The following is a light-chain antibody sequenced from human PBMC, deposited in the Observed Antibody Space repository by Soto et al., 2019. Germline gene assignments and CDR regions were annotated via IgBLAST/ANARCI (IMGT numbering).Light chain of an antibody. Sequence: EIVLTQSPGTLSLSPGERATLSCWASQSVSFSYLAWYQQKPGQAPMLVIYGASSRAAGIPNRFSGSGSGTDFTLTISRLEPEDFAVYYCQQYGSSPGTFGQGTRLEIK. CDR1: QSVSFSY. CDR3: QQYGSSPGT. J-gene: IGKJ2*01. CDR2: GAS. V-gene: IGKV3-20*01.